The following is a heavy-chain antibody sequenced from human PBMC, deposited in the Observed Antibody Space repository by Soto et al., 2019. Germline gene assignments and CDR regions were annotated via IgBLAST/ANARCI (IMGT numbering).Heavy chain of an antibody. J-gene: IGHJ6*02. D-gene: IGHD3-9*01. CDR2: INHSGST. V-gene: IGHV4-34*01. Sequence: SETPLTCAVYGGSFSGYYWSWIRQPPGKGLEWIGEINHSGSTSYNPSLKSRVTISVDTSRKQFSLKVRSVTAADTAVYYCARGSLLTGPDDYYYGMDVWGQGTTVTVSS. CDR3: ARGSLLTGPDDYYYGMDV. CDR1: GGSFSGYY.